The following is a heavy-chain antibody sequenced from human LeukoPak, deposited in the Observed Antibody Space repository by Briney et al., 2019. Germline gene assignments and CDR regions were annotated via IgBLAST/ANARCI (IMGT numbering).Heavy chain of an antibody. V-gene: IGHV3-48*04. CDR2: ISSSSSTI. D-gene: IGHD3-10*01. CDR3: ARDEYYDSGSHDY. Sequence: GGSLRLSCAASGFTFDDYGMNWVRQAPGKGLEWVSYISSSSSTIYYADSVKGRFTISRDNAKNSLYLQMNSLRAEDTAVYYCARDEYYDSGSHDYWGQGTLVTVSS. CDR1: GFTFDDYG. J-gene: IGHJ4*02.